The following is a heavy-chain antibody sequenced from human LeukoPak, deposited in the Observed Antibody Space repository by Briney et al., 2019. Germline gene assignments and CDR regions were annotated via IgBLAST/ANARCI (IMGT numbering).Heavy chain of an antibody. V-gene: IGHV1-58*01. CDR1: GFTFTSSA. CDR2: IVVGSGNT. Sequence: GASVKVSCKASGFTFTSSAVQWVRQARGQRLEWIGWIVVGSGNTNYAQKFQERVTITRDMSTSTAYMELSSLRSEDTAVYYCALPFRGYTYGSSGGGADYWGQGTLVTVSS. CDR3: ALPFRGYTYGSSGGGADY. D-gene: IGHD5-18*01. J-gene: IGHJ4*02.